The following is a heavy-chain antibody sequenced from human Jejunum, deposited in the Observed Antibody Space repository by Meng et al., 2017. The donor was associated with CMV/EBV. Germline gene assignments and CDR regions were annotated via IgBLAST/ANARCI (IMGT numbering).Heavy chain of an antibody. Sequence: QVQLQGAGPGRVKPSDTRSLTCTVSGGSINTYYWSWIRQSAGKGLEWIGRFYSSDTYNYHPSLNSRVTMSLDTSKEQFSLILSSVTAADTARYYCARGPGASTREGFDHWGLGTLVTVSS. V-gene: IGHV4-4*07. CDR2: FYSSDTY. D-gene: IGHD1-26*01. J-gene: IGHJ4*02. CDR1: GGSINTYY. CDR3: ARGPGASTREGFDH.